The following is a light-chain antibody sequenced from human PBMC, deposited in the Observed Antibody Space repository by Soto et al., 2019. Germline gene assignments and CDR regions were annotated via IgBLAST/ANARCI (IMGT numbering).Light chain of an antibody. J-gene: IGKJ5*01. Sequence: EIVLTQSPGTLSLSPGESTTLSCRASQSVSSSYLAWYQQKPGQAPRLLIYGASSRATGIPERFSGSVSGTDITLTISRLVHDYFSVYYCLQDGSSSTSFGHGTLMEIK. CDR1: QSVSSSY. V-gene: IGKV3-20*01. CDR2: GAS. CDR3: LQDGSSSTS.